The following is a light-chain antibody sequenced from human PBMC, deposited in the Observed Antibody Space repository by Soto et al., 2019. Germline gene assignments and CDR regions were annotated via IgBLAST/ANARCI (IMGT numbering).Light chain of an antibody. V-gene: IGLV2-14*03. CDR3: SADTSSSTEV. J-gene: IGLJ1*01. Sequence: QSALTQPASVSGSPGQSIAISCTGTSSDVGGYKYVSWYQQHPDKAPKLMIYDVSNRPSGVAGRSSGSKSGNTASLTITGHQDENEDEYYGSADTSSSTEVFGAGTKLTVL. CDR2: DVS. CDR1: SSDVGGYKY.